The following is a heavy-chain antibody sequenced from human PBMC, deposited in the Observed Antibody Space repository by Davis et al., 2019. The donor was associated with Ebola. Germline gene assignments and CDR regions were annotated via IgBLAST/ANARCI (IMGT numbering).Heavy chain of an antibody. CDR1: GYTFTGYY. CDR3: ARARIAARPYFDY. D-gene: IGHD6-6*01. Sequence: ASVKVSCKASGYTFTGYYMHWVRQAPGQGLEWMGRINPNSGGTNYAQKFQGRVTMTRDTSISTAYMELSRLRSDDTAVYYCARARIAARPYFDYWGQGTLVTVSS. V-gene: IGHV1-2*06. CDR2: INPNSGGT. J-gene: IGHJ4*02.